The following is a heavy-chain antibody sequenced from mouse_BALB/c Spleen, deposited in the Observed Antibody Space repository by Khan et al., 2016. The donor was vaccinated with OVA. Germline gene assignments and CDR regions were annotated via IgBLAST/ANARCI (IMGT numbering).Heavy chain of an antibody. CDR1: GYSITSDYA. J-gene: IGHJ4*01. CDR3: ARDGSRYNYAMDY. Sequence: EVKLLESGPGLVKPSQSLSLTCTVTGYSITSDYAWNWIRQFPGNKLEWMGYISYSGCTNYNPSLKSRISITRDTSKNQFSLQLNSVTTEDTATYYCARDGSRYNYAMDYWGQGTSVTVSS. V-gene: IGHV3-2*02. CDR2: ISYSGCT. D-gene: IGHD2-3*01.